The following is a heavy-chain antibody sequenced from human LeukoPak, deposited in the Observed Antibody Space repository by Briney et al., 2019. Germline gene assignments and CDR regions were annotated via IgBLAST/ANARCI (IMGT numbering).Heavy chain of an antibody. CDR2: IYHSGTT. J-gene: IGHJ5*02. D-gene: IGHD2-8*02. CDR1: GGSIISSSYN. Sequence: SETLSLTCTVSGGSIISSSYNWGWIRQPPGKGLEWIGTIYHSGTTYYNPSFESRVAISVDTSKNQFSLEVTSVTAADTAVYYCARHPTGFPTWFDAWGQGNLVSVSS. V-gene: IGHV4-39*01. CDR3: ARHPTGFPTWFDA.